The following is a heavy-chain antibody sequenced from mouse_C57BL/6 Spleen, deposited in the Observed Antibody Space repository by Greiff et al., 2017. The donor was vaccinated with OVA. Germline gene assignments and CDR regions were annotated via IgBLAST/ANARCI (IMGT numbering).Heavy chain of an antibody. D-gene: IGHD1-1*01. CDR1: EYEFPSHD. CDR3: ARSHYYGSSYWYFDV. CDR2: INSDGGST. V-gene: IGHV5-2*01. J-gene: IGHJ1*03. Sequence: EVHLVESGGGLVQPGESLKLSCESNEYEFPSHDMSWVRKTPEKRLELVAAINSDGGSTYYPDTMERRFIISRDNTKKTLYLQMSSLRSEDTALYYCARSHYYGSSYWYFDVWGTGTTVTVAS.